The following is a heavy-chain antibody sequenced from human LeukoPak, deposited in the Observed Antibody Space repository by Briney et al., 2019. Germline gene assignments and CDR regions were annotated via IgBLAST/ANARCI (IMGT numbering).Heavy chain of an antibody. Sequence: PGGSLRLSCAASGFIFSNYWMTWVRQAPGKGLEWVADTKQDGSEKLYVKSVRGRFTISRDNAKMSLFLQMNSLRAEDTAVYYCARDNGVVHGVYYMDVWGKGTTVTVS. D-gene: IGHD3-3*01. V-gene: IGHV3-7*01. J-gene: IGHJ6*03. CDR1: GFIFSNYW. CDR2: TKQDGSEK. CDR3: ARDNGVVHGVYYMDV.